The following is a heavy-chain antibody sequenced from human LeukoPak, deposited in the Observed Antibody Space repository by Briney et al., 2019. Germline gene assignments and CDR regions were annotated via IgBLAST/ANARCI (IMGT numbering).Heavy chain of an antibody. V-gene: IGHV3-74*01. CDR3: ARGYYDSNDSNRSNWFDP. Sequence: TGGSLRLSCAASGFTFSSHCMHWVRQAPGKGLVWVSRINTNGSSTVYADSVKGRFTISRDNAKNTLYLQMNSLRAEDTAVYYCARGYYDSNDSNRSNWFDPWGQGTLVTVSS. CDR2: INTNGSST. J-gene: IGHJ5*02. CDR1: GFTFSSHC. D-gene: IGHD3-22*01.